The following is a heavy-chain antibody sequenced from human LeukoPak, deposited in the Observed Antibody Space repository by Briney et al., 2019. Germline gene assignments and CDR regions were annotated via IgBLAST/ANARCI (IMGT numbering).Heavy chain of an antibody. CDR3: ARVKRTGIAAAGGDY. J-gene: IGHJ4*02. Sequence: PSETLSLTCAVYGGSFSGYYWSWIRQPPGKGLEWIGEINHSGSTYYNPSLKSRVTISVDTSKNQFSLKLSSVTAADTAVYYCARVKRTGIAAAGGDYWGQGTLVTVSS. D-gene: IGHD6-13*01. CDR2: INHSGST. CDR1: GGSFSGYY. V-gene: IGHV4-34*01.